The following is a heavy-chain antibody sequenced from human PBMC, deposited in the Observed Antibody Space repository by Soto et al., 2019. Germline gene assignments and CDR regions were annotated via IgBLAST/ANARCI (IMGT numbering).Heavy chain of an antibody. CDR1: GFHFSTYA. Sequence: QVQLVESGGGVVQPGGSLRLSCAASGFHFSTYAMHWVRQAPGKGLEWVAVIWFDGSEKYYEDSVKGRFTISRDNSKNTLYLQMNSLRAEDTAMYFCAREGGTATDPDDFDIWGQGTTVSVSS. CDR2: IWFDGSEK. V-gene: IGHV3-33*01. J-gene: IGHJ3*02. CDR3: AREGGTATDPDDFDI. D-gene: IGHD1-26*01.